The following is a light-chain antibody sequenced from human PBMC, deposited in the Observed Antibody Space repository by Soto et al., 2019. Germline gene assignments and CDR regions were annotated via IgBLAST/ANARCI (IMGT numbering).Light chain of an antibody. CDR3: SSYITTTTVV. J-gene: IGLJ2*01. CDR1: SSDVGAYNY. Sequence: QSALTQPASVSGSPGQSITISCTGTSSDVGAYNYVSWYQHHPGKAPKLMIYEVTQRPSGVSNRFSGSKSGNTASLTISGLQTEDEADYYCSSYITTTTVVFGGGTKLTVL. CDR2: EVT. V-gene: IGLV2-14*01.